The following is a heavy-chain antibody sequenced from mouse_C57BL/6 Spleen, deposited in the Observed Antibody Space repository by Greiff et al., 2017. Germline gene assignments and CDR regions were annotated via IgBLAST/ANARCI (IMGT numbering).Heavy chain of an antibody. V-gene: IGHV7-1*01. CDR2: SRNKANDYTT. Sequence: EVKLMESGGGLVQSGRSLRLSCATSGFTFSDFYMEWVRQAPGKGLEWIAASRNKANDYTTEYSASVKGRFIVSRDTSQSILYLQMSALRAEDTAIYYCARDAVYGYDYWGQGTTLTVSS. CDR1: GFTFSDFY. J-gene: IGHJ2*01. D-gene: IGHD2-2*01. CDR3: ARDAVYGYDY.